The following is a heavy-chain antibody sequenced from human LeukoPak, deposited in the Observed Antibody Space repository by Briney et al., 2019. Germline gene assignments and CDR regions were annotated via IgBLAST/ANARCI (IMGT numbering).Heavy chain of an antibody. CDR2: INHSGST. D-gene: IGHD3-22*01. Sequence: SETLSLTCAVYVGSFSGYYWSWIRQPPWKGLEWIGEINHSGSTNYNPSLKSRVTISVDTSKNQFSLKLSSVTAADTAVYYCAGNFITMIALWGQGTLVTVSS. J-gene: IGHJ4*02. CDR3: AGNFITMIAL. V-gene: IGHV4-34*01. CDR1: VGSFSGYY.